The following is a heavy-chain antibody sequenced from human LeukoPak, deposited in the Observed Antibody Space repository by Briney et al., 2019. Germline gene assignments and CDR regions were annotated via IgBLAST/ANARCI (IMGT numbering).Heavy chain of an antibody. CDR3: AREGTGYYSTNWFDP. D-gene: IGHD3-9*01. Sequence: VASVKVSCKASGYTFTSYDINWVRQATGQGLEWMGWMNPNSGNTGYAQKFRGRVTMTRNTSISTAYMELSSLRSDDTAVYYCAREGTGYYSTNWFDPWGQGTLVTVSS. CDR1: GYTFTSYD. CDR2: MNPNSGNT. J-gene: IGHJ5*02. V-gene: IGHV1-8*01.